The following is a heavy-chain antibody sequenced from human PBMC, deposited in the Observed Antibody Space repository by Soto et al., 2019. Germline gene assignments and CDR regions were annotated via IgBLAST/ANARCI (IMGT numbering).Heavy chain of an antibody. J-gene: IGHJ6*02. CDR2: IYYSGST. D-gene: IGHD6-19*01. Sequence: QVQLQESGPGLVKPSETLSLTCTVSGGSVSSGSYYWSWIRQPPGKGLEWLGYIYYSGSTNYNPSRNSRVTISVDTSKNPVSLKLRSLTAAEPAVYSCARGIEGWYQGRYYYGMDVWGQGTTVTVSS. CDR1: GGSVSSGSYY. CDR3: ARGIEGWYQGRYYYGMDV. V-gene: IGHV4-61*01.